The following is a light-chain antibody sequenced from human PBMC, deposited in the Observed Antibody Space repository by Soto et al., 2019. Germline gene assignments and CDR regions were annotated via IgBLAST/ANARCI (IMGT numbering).Light chain of an antibody. Sequence: EIVLTQSPGTLSLSPGERATLSCRASQSVNSNYLTWYQQKPGQAPRLLIYGSSSRATGIPDRFSGSGSGTDFTLTISRLEPEDFAVYYCQQFVASPQTFGQGTKVDIK. CDR1: QSVNSNY. CDR2: GSS. CDR3: QQFVASPQT. V-gene: IGKV3-20*01. J-gene: IGKJ1*01.